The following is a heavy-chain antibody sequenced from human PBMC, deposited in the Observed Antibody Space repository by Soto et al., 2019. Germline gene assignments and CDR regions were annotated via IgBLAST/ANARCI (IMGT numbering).Heavy chain of an antibody. V-gene: IGHV1-8*01. CDR1: GDTFTTYD. Sequence: ASVKVSCKASGDTFTTYDINWVRQATGHGLEWMGWINPNSGNIGYAKRFQGRVTMTRDTAIRTAYMEVSSLRSDDTAVYYCARGRASGSYYLLDYWGQGTLVTVSS. CDR3: ARGRASGSYYLLDY. D-gene: IGHD3-10*01. J-gene: IGHJ4*02. CDR2: INPNSGNI.